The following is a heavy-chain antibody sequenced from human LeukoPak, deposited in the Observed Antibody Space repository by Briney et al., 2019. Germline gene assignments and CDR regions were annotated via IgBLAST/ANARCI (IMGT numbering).Heavy chain of an antibody. CDR1: GYTFTGYY. D-gene: IGHD4-17*01. CDR3: ARVDLTVTTMDY. CDR2: INPNSGGT. Sequence: ASVKVSCKASGYTFTGYYMHWVRQAPGLGLEWMGWINPNSGGTNYAQKFQGRVTMTRDTSVSTAYMELSRLRSDDTAVYYCARVDLTVTTMDYWGQGTLVTVSS. J-gene: IGHJ4*02. V-gene: IGHV1-2*02.